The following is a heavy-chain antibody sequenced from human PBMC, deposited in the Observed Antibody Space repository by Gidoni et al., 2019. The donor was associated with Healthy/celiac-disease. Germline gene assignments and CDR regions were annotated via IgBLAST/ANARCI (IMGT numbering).Heavy chain of an antibody. CDR2: INHSGST. Sequence: QVQLQQWGAGLLKPSETLSLTCAVYGGSFSGYYWSWIRQPPGKGLEWIGEINHSGSTNYNPSLKSRVTISVDTSKNQFSLKLSSVTAADTAVYYCARGKQLHLGYCSSTSCYTYYYGMDVWGQGTTVTVSS. V-gene: IGHV4-34*01. J-gene: IGHJ6*02. CDR3: ARGKQLHLGYCSSTSCYTYYYGMDV. D-gene: IGHD2-2*01. CDR1: GGSFSGYY.